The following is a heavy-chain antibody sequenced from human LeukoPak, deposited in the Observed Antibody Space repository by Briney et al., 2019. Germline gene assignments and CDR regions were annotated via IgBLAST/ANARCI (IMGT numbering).Heavy chain of an antibody. CDR1: GFSFSDFY. J-gene: IGHJ3*02. CDR3: ARTSYYYDSSGHIDAFDI. CDR2: ISYSDDTI. Sequence: PGGSLRLSCAVSGFSFSDFYMSWIRQAPGKGLEWIAYISYSDDTIYYADSVKGRFAISRDNAKNSLYLQMNSLRAEDTAVYYCARTSYYYDSSGHIDAFDIWGQGTMVTVSS. D-gene: IGHD3-22*01. V-gene: IGHV3-11*04.